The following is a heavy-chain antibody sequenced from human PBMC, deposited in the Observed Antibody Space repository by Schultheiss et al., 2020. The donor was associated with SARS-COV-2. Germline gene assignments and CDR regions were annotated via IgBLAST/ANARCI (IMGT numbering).Heavy chain of an antibody. CDR3: AREGDYGDPYYYYGMDV. Sequence: SETLSLTCTVSGGSISSGYYWGWIRQPPGKGLEWIGSIYHSGSTYYNPSLKSRVTISVDTSKNQFSLKLSSVTAADTAVYYCAREGDYGDPYYYYGMDVWGQGTTVTVSS. V-gene: IGHV4-38-2*02. D-gene: IGHD4-17*01. J-gene: IGHJ6*02. CDR2: IYHSGST. CDR1: GGSISSGYY.